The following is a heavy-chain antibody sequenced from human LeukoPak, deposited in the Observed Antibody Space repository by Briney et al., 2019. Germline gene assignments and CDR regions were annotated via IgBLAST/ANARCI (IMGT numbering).Heavy chain of an antibody. CDR3: ARDPRIAAAGPAFGSFDI. V-gene: IGHV4-59*01. Sequence: PSETLSLTCTVSGGSISSYYWSWIRQPPGKGLEWIGYIYYSGSTNYNPSLKSRVTISVDTSKNQFSLKLSSVTAADTAVYYCARDPRIAAAGPAFGSFDIWGQGTKVTVSS. J-gene: IGHJ3*02. CDR2: IYYSGST. CDR1: GGSISSYY. D-gene: IGHD6-13*01.